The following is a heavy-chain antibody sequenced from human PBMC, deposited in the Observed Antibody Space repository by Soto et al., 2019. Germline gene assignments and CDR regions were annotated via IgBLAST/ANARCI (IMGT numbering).Heavy chain of an antibody. CDR1: GFTFSSYW. Sequence: EVQLVESGGGLVQPGGSLRLSCAASGFTFSSYWMHWVRQAPGKGLVWVSSISSDASSTSYADPVKGRFTISRDNAKNTVFLQMNSVRAEDTDVYYCARLPNKSPQNWGQGTLVIVSP. CDR3: ARLPNKSPQN. CDR2: ISSDASST. V-gene: IGHV3-74*01. J-gene: IGHJ1*01.